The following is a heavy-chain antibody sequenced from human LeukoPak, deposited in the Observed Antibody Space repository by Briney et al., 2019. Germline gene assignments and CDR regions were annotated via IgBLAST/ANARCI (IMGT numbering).Heavy chain of an antibody. D-gene: IGHD1-26*01. Sequence: SETLSLTCTVSGGSISSYYWSWIRQPPGKGLEWIGYIYYSGSTNYNPSLKSRVTISIDTSRIRFSLRLSSVTAADTAVYYCARAYPSGSYVDYFDYWGQGALVTVSS. CDR2: IYYSGST. V-gene: IGHV4-59*01. CDR3: ARAYPSGSYVDYFDY. CDR1: GGSISSYY. J-gene: IGHJ4*02.